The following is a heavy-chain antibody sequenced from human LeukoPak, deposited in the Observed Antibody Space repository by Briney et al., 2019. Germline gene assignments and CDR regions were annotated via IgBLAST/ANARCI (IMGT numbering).Heavy chain of an antibody. CDR2: ISAYNGNT. D-gene: IGHD3-3*02. Sequence: ASVKVSGKASGYTFTSYGISWVRQAPGQGLEWMGWISAYNGNTKYAQKLQGRVTMTTDTSTSTAYMELRSLRSDDTAVYYCARDKNSILFDPWGQGTLVTVSS. CDR1: GYTFTSYG. CDR3: ARDKNSILFDP. V-gene: IGHV1-18*01. J-gene: IGHJ5*02.